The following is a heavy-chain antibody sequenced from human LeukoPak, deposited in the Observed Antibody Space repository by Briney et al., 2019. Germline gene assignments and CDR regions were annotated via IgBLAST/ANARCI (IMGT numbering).Heavy chain of an antibody. CDR3: ARRRGGDYGMYYYYYMDV. V-gene: IGHV4-59*01. CDR2: IYYSGST. J-gene: IGHJ6*03. D-gene: IGHD4-17*01. Sequence: ASETLSLTCTVSGGSISSYYWSWIRQPPGKGLEWIGYIYYSGSTNYNPSLKSRVTISVDTSKNQFSLKLSSVTAADTAVYYCARRRGGDYGMYYYYYMDVWGKGTTVTVSS. CDR1: GGSISSYY.